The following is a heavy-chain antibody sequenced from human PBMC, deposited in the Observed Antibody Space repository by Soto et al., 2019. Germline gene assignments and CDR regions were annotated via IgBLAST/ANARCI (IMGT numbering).Heavy chain of an antibody. V-gene: IGHV3-7*01. J-gene: IGHJ5*02. CDR3: ARVVLRFLEWFPPFDP. Sequence: GGSLRLSCAASGFTFSSYWMSWVRQAPGKGLEWVANIKQDGSEKYYVDSVKGRFTISRDNAKNSLYLQMNSLRAEDTAVYYCARVVLRFLEWFPPFDPWGQGTLVTVSS. CDR1: GFTFSSYW. CDR2: IKQDGSEK. D-gene: IGHD3-3*01.